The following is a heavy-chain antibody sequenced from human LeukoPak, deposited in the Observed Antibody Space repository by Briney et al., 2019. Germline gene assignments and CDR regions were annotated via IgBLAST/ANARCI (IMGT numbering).Heavy chain of an antibody. CDR1: GFILSAYY. J-gene: IGHJ6*03. CDR3: ARAYSGRYGLGYYYMDV. V-gene: IGHV3-11*01. CDR2: ISTSGTTF. D-gene: IGHD1-26*01. Sequence: GGSLRLSCSASGFILSAYYMNWVRQAPGKGPEWISFISTSGTTFHYADSVKGRFTVSRDNAKNSLYLQMNSLRVEDTGLYYCARAYSGRYGLGYYYMDVWGKGTTVTISS.